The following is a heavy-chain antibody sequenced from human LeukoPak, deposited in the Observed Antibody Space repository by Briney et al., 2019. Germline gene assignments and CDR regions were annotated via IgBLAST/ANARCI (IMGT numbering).Heavy chain of an antibody. Sequence: GGSLRLSCAASGFTFSSYWMSWVRQAPGKGLEWVANIKQDGSEKYYVDSVKGRFTISRDNDKNSLYLQMNSLRAEDTAVYYYARAVWDLCYFDCWGQGTLVTVSS. V-gene: IGHV3-7*04. CDR2: IKQDGSEK. D-gene: IGHD1-26*01. J-gene: IGHJ4*02. CDR1: GFTFSSYW. CDR3: ARAVWDLCYFDC.